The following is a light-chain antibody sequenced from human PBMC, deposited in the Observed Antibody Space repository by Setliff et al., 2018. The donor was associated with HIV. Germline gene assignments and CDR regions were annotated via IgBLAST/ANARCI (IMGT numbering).Light chain of an antibody. CDR2: EVR. J-gene: IGLJ1*01. Sequence: QSALTQPASVSGSPGQSITISCTGTTSDVGGYNYVSWYQQHPGKAPKLIIYEVRNRPSGVSNRFSGSKSGNTASLTISGLQAEDEADYYCSSYASTNTLPFGTGTKGTV. CDR3: SSYASTNTLP. CDR1: TSDVGGYNY. V-gene: IGLV2-14*01.